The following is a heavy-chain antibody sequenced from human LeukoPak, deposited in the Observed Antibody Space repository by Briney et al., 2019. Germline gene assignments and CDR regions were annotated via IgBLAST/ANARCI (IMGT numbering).Heavy chain of an antibody. CDR3: ARSAQLGYYYYMDV. CDR2: IWYDGSNK. Sequence: AGGSLRLSCAASGFTFSSYGMHWVRQAPGKGLEWVAVIWYDGSNKYYADSVKGRFTISRDNSKNTLYLQMNSLRAEDTAVYYCARSAQLGYYYYMDVWGKGTTVIVSS. V-gene: IGHV3-33*01. J-gene: IGHJ6*03. CDR1: GFTFSSYG. D-gene: IGHD1-1*01.